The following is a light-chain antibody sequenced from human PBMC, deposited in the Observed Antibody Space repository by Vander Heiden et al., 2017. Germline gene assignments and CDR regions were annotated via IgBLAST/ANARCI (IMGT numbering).Light chain of an antibody. Sequence: DIVLTQSPATLSSSPGERATLTCRASQSVSSSLAWYQQKPGKAPRPLIYDASGGATGIPARFSGSGSGTDFTLTISSLEPEDFAVYYCQQRDNGPNTFGQGTRLEMK. CDR2: DAS. V-gene: IGKV3-11*01. CDR3: QQRDNGPNT. CDR1: QSVSSS. J-gene: IGKJ5*01.